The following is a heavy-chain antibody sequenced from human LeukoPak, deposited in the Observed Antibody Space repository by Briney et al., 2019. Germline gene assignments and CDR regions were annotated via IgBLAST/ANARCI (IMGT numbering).Heavy chain of an antibody. V-gene: IGHV3-11*04. CDR1: GFTFSDYY. J-gene: IGHJ4*02. CDR3: ARDREPGLVDY. Sequence: GGSLRLSCAASGFTFSDYYMSWIRQAPGKGLEWVSCISSSGSTIYYADSVKGRFTISRDNAKNSLYLQMNSLRAEDTAVYYCARDREPGLVDYWGQGTLVTVSS. D-gene: IGHD1-26*01. CDR2: ISSSGSTI.